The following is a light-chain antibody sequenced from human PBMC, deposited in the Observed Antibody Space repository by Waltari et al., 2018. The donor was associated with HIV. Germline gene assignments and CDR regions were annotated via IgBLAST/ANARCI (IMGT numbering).Light chain of an antibody. Sequence: EILMTQSPATLSVSPGERATLSCRASQSVTINLAWYQQKPGQAPRLLIYGASTRATGIPARFSGSGSGTEFTLTISRLQSEDFAVYCCQQYDNWPPWTFGQGTKVEIK. CDR3: QQYDNWPPWT. CDR2: GAS. J-gene: IGKJ1*01. V-gene: IGKV3-15*01. CDR1: QSVTIN.